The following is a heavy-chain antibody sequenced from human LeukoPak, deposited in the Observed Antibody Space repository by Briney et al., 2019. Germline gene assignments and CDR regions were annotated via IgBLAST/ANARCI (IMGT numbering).Heavy chain of an antibody. CDR3: ARDSHVTNGDY. J-gene: IGHJ4*02. CDR2: INPNSGGT. V-gene: IGHV1-2*02. Sequence: ASVKVSCKASGYTFTGYYMHWVRQAPGQGLVWIGFINPNSGGTNYAQDFPGRVTMTRDPSIGTAYMELSGLTSDDTAIYYCARDSHVTNGDYWGQGTLVTVSS. D-gene: IGHD4-17*01. CDR1: GYTFTGYY.